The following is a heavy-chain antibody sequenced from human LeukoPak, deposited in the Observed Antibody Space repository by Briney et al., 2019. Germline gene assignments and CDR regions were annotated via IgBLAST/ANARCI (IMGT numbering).Heavy chain of an antibody. Sequence: PSETLSLTCTASGGSISSYYWSWIRQPPGKGLEWIGYIYYSGSTNYNPSLKSRVTISVDTSKNQFSLKLSSVTAADTAVYYCARHFGSGSYSNWFDPWGQGTLVTVSS. D-gene: IGHD1-26*01. CDR1: GGSISSYY. CDR3: ARHFGSGSYSNWFDP. CDR2: IYYSGST. J-gene: IGHJ5*02. V-gene: IGHV4-59*08.